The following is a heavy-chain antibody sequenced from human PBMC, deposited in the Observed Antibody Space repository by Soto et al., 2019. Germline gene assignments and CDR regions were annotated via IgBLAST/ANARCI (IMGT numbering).Heavy chain of an antibody. CDR3: VRAGHVFDVHYYGMDL. J-gene: IGHJ6*02. CDR1: GFTFNDYS. V-gene: IGHV3-21*01. CDR2: ISSSGTYI. Sequence: NPGGSLRLSCEASGFTFNDYSMDWVRQAPEKGLEWVSSISSSGTYIYYADSVKGRFAISRDNANNVMYLQMDTPRAEDTAVYYCVRAGHVFDVHYYGMDLWGQGTTVTVSS. D-gene: IGHD3-10*01.